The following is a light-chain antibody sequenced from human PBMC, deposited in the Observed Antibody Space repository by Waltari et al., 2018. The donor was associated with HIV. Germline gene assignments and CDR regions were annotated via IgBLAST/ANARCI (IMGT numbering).Light chain of an antibody. Sequence: QSALTQPASVSGSPGQSITISCTGTSSAVCRYNSVPWYQPQPGNGPKIMIYEVSNRPSGVSNRVSGSKSGNTASLTISGLQAEDEADYYCSSFTSNSTLVFGTGTKVTVL. CDR2: EVS. CDR3: SSFTSNSTLV. J-gene: IGLJ1*01. V-gene: IGLV2-14*01. CDR1: SSAVCRYNS.